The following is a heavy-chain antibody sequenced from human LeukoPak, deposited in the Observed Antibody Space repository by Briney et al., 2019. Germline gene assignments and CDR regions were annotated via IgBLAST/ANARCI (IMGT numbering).Heavy chain of an antibody. D-gene: IGHD3-22*01. V-gene: IGHV1-2*02. CDR2: INPKSGGT. J-gene: IGHJ4*02. CDR3: AREREFRYYSDSSAYYRQLVDF. Sequence: ASVKVSCKASGYTFTGYYIQWIRQAPGQGLEWMGWINPKSGGTNSAQGFQGRVTMTRDTSISTAYMTRLTSDDTAVYYCAREREFRYYSDSSAYYRQLVDFWGQGTLVTVSS. CDR1: GYTFTGYY.